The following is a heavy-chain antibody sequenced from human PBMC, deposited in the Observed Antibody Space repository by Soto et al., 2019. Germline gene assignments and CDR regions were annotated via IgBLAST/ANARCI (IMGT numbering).Heavy chain of an antibody. D-gene: IGHD6-25*01. V-gene: IGHV1-18*01. Sequence: QVQLVQSGGEVKKPGASVKVSCKASAYTFTNCGISWVRQAPGQGLEWMGWISAYNGNINYAQKFRGRVTLTTDTTRSSACWEVRSLRSDDSTVYYCARSGSGWNLREVDSWGQGTLVTVSS. CDR3: ARSGSGWNLREVDS. CDR1: AYTFTNCG. J-gene: IGHJ4*02. CDR2: ISAYNGNI.